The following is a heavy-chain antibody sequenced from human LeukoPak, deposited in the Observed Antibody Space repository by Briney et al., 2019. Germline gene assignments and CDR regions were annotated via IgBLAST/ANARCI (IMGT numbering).Heavy chain of an antibody. CDR2: IHHTGTT. V-gene: IGHV4-31*03. CDR1: GGSINTDNYY. Sequence: SETLSLTCTVSGGSINTDNYYWSWIRQSPVKSLEWIGYIHHTGTTYYNPSLRSRVSISVFTSNNQFSLTLISVTAADTAVYYCARNLVPYFGELDPWGRGTLVTVSS. D-gene: IGHD3-10*01. CDR3: ARNLVPYFGELDP. J-gene: IGHJ5*02.